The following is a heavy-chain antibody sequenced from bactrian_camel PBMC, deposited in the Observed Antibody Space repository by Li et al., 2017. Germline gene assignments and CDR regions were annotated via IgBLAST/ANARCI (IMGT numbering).Heavy chain of an antibody. CDR3: VADCYGGRMYLSRLTDN. CDR2: SVGKDGKT. J-gene: IGHJ4*01. D-gene: IGHD6*01. V-gene: IGHV3-3*01. CDR1: GSELNDCGD. Sequence: HVQLVESGGGPVQVGDFLKLSCAASGSELNDCGDMGWFRQPPGKERVFVASVGKDGKTGYRDSVKGRFTISRDDAKNTVHLQMDDLNPEDTGMYFCVADCYGGRMYLSRLTDNWGQGTQVTVS.